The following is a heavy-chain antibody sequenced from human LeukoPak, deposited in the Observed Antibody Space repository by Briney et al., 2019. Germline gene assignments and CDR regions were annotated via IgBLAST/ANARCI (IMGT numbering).Heavy chain of an antibody. CDR1: GGTFSSYA. D-gene: IGHD6-19*01. CDR3: ARGGYSSGPYYYYYYMDA. V-gene: IGHV1-69*05. J-gene: IGHJ6*03. CDR2: IIPIFGTA. Sequence: SVKVSCKASGGTFSSYAISWVRQAPGQGLEWMGGIIPIFGTANYAQKFQGRVTITTDESTGTAYMELSSLRSEDTAVYYCARGGYSSGPYYYYYYMDAWGKGTTVTVSS.